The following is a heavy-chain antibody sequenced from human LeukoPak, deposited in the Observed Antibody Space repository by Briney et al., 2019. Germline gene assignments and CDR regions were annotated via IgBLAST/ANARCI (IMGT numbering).Heavy chain of an antibody. D-gene: IGHD3-10*01. CDR1: GFTFSSYG. Sequence: GGSLRLSCAASGFTFSSYGMHWVRQAPGKGLEWVAVIWYDGSNQYYADSVKGRFTISRGNAKNTVYLQMNSLRAEDTAVYFCARDFSGAIDYWGQGTQVTVSS. V-gene: IGHV3-33*01. CDR3: ARDFSGAIDY. CDR2: IWYDGSNQ. J-gene: IGHJ4*02.